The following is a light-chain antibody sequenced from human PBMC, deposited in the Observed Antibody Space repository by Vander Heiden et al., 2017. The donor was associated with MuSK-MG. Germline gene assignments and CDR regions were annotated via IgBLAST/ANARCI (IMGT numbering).Light chain of an antibody. CDR3: QAWDSSSVV. V-gene: IGLV3-1*01. CDR1: KLGDKY. CDR2: QDS. J-gene: IGLJ2*01. Sequence: YQLPQPPSVSVSTGQTASITCSVDKLGDKYACWHQQKAGQSHVLVIYQDSKRPSGSHERFSGSNSGNTATLTISGTQAMDEDDYYCQAWDSSSVVFGGGTKLTVL.